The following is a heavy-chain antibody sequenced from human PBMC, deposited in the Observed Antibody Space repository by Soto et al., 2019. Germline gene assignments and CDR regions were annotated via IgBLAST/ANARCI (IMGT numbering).Heavy chain of an antibody. J-gene: IGHJ5*02. V-gene: IGHV4-39*01. CDR2: IYYSGST. CDR1: GGSISSSSYF. D-gene: IGHD2-21*02. Sequence: QLQLQESGPGLVKPSETLSLTCSVSGGSISSSSYFWGWIRQPPGKGLEWIGSIYYSGSTYYIPSLKSRVTVSVDTSKNQFSLKLSSVTAADTAVYYCARHPSDFWFDPWGQGTLVTVSS. CDR3: ARHPSDFWFDP.